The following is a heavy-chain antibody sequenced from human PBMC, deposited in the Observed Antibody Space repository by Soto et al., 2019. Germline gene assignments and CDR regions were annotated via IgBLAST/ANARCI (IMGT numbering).Heavy chain of an antibody. CDR1: GGTFSSYA. D-gene: IGHD3-22*01. Sequence: QVQLVQSGAEVKKPGSSVKVSCKASGGTFSSYAISWVRQAPGQGLEWMGGIIPIFGTANYAQKFQGRVTITADESTSTAYMELSRPRSEDTAVYYCARSCYDSSGYYCPDYWGQGTLVTVSS. CDR2: IIPIFGTA. CDR3: ARSCYDSSGYYCPDY. V-gene: IGHV1-69*01. J-gene: IGHJ4*02.